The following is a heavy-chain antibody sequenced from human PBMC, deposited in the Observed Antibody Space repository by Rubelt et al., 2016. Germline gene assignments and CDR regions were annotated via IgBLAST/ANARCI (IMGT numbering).Heavy chain of an antibody. D-gene: IGHD2-21*01. CDR2: IYYSGST. J-gene: IGHJ3*02. V-gene: IGHV4-39*07. CDR3: ARTPRGVVDALDI. CDR1: GGSISSSSYY. Sequence: QVQLQESGPGLVKPSETLSLTCTVSGGSISSSSYYWGWIRQPPGKGLEWIGSIYYSGSTYYNPSLWGRVTISVDTSKTQFSRKLSSVSAADTAVYYCARTPRGVVDALDIWGQGTMVTVSS.